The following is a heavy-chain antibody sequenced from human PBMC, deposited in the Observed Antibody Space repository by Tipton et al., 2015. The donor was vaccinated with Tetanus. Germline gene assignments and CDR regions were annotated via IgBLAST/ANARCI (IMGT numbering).Heavy chain of an antibody. CDR2: IWYNGSNK. CDR1: GFTFSSYG. Sequence: SLRLSCAASGFTFSSYGMHWVRQAPGKGLEWVAVIWYNGSNKYYADSVKGRFTISRDNSKNTLYLQMNSLRAEDTAVYYCARSGYDSSGYKNYYYYGMDVWGQGTTVTVSS. CDR3: ARSGYDSSGYKNYYYYGMDV. J-gene: IGHJ6*02. V-gene: IGHV3-33*01. D-gene: IGHD3-22*01.